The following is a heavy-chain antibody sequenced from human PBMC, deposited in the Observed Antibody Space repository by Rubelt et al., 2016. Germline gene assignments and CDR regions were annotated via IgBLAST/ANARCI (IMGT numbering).Heavy chain of an antibody. CDR2: INHSGST. CDR1: GGSFSGYY. Sequence: QVQLQQWGAGLLKPSETLSLTCAVYGGSFSGYYWSWIRQPPGKGLEWIGEINHSGSTNYNPSLRRRVTISVDTSQNQFSLKLGSVAAADTAVYYCATPSRSGSPRGYYYGMDVWGQGTTVTVSS. D-gene: IGHD2-15*01. J-gene: IGHJ6*02. V-gene: IGHV4-34*01. CDR3: ATPSRSGSPRGYYYGMDV.